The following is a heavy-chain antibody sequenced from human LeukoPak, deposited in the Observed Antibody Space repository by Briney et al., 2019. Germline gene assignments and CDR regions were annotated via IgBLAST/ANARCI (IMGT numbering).Heavy chain of an antibody. CDR3: ARAGQRGAFDI. V-gene: IGHV3-21*01. J-gene: IGHJ3*02. CDR2: ISSTSNYI. Sequence: PGGSLRLSCAASGFTFNTFSMNWVRQAPRKGLEWVSCISSTSNYIYYADSVKGRFTISRDNAKNSLYLQMNSLRAEDTAVYYCARAGQRGAFDIWGQGTMVTVSS. D-gene: IGHD6-25*01. CDR1: GFTFNTFS.